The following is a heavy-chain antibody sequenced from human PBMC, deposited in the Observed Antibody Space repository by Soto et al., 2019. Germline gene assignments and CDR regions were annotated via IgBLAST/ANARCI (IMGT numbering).Heavy chain of an antibody. CDR2: ISGSGGST. Sequence: EVQLLESGGGLVQPGGSLRLSCAASGFTFSSYAMSWVRQAPGKGLEWVSAISGSGGSTYYADSVKGRFTISRDKSKNTRYLQMNSLRAEDTAVYYCAKWRQNYYYYYIDGWGKGTTVTVSS. CDR3: AKWRQNYYYYYIDG. V-gene: IGHV3-23*01. CDR1: GFTFSSYA. J-gene: IGHJ6*03. D-gene: IGHD3-3*01.